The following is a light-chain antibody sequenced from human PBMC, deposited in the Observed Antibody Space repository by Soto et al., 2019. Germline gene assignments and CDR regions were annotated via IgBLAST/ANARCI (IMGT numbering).Light chain of an antibody. CDR3: QQYNGYSRT. J-gene: IGKJ1*01. Sequence: DIQLTQSPSFLSASVGDRVTITCRASQDITSWLAWYQHKPGKAPKLLIFDASSLESGVPSRFSGSGSGTEFTLTISSLQPDDLATYYCQQYNGYSRTFGQGTKVDIK. V-gene: IGKV1-5*01. CDR2: DAS. CDR1: QDITSW.